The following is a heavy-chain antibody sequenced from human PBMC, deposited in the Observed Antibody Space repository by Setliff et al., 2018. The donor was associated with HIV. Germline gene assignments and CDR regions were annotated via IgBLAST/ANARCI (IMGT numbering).Heavy chain of an antibody. CDR2: IRYDGSDK. D-gene: IGHD2-15*01. V-gene: IGHV3-30*02. J-gene: IGHJ4*02. Sequence: GGSLRLSCAVSGFAFSTYGMHWVRQAPGKGLEWVAFIRYDGSDKYYADSVKGRFTISRDNSKNTLYLQMNTLRAGDTAVYYCAALAAVFDYWGQGTLVTVSS. CDR1: GFAFSTYG. CDR3: AALAAVFDY.